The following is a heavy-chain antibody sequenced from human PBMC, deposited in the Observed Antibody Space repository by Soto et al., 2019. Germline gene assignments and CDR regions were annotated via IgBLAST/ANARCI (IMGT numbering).Heavy chain of an antibody. CDR1: GDSVSSNSAA. D-gene: IGHD1-7*01. CDR2: TYYRSKWYN. V-gene: IGHV6-1*01. CDR3: AREGLTGTTRGYYYYYGMDV. J-gene: IGHJ6*02. Sequence: SPTLSLTCAISGDSVSSNSAAWNWIRQSPSRGLEWLGRTYYRSKWYNDYAVSVKSRITINPDTSKNQFSLQLNSVTPEDTAVYYCAREGLTGTTRGYYYYYGMDVWGQGTTVTVSS.